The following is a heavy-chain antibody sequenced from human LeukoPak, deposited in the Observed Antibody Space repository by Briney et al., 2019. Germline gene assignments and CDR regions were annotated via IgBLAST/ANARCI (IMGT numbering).Heavy chain of an antibody. V-gene: IGHV4-61*05. Sequence: PSETLSLTCTVSGGSIRSSSSFYWSWVRQTPGKGLEWIGYIYYSGSSNSNPSLKSRVTISVDTSKNQFSLKLTSVTAADTAVYYCARHLPRTTCFDYWGQGVLVTVSS. CDR1: GGSIRSSSSFY. D-gene: IGHD2-2*01. J-gene: IGHJ4*02. CDR3: ARHLPRTTCFDY. CDR2: IYYSGSS.